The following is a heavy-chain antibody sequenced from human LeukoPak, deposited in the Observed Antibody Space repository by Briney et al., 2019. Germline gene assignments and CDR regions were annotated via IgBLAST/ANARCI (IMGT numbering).Heavy chain of an antibody. V-gene: IGHV1-69*13. CDR1: GGTFSSYA. CDR3: ARDNKGLLRFLEWLLMDY. Sequence: SVKVSCKASGGTFSSYAISWVRQAPGQGLEWMGGIIPIFGTANYAQKFQGRVTITADESTSTAYMELSSLRSEDTAVYYCARDNKGLLRFLEWLLMDYWGQGTLVTVSS. CDR2: IIPIFGTA. D-gene: IGHD3-3*01. J-gene: IGHJ4*02.